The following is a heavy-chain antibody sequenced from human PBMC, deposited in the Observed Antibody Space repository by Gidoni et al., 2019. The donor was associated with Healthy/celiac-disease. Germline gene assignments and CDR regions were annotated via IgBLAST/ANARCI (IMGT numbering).Heavy chain of an antibody. V-gene: IGHV3-9*01. CDR3: AKDMCGVVAVAGTECWVGAFDI. J-gene: IGHJ3*02. Sequence: EVQLVESGGGLVQPGRSLRLSCAASGFTFDDYAMHWVRQAPGKGLEWVSGISWNSGSIGYADSVKGRFTISRDNAKNSLYLQMNSLRAEDTALYYCAKDMCGVVAVAGTECWVGAFDIWGQGTMVTVSS. CDR2: ISWNSGSI. CDR1: GFTFDDYA. D-gene: IGHD6-19*01.